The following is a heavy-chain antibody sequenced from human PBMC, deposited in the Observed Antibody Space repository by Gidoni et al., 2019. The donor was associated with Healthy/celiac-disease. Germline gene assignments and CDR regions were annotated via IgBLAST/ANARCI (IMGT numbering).Heavy chain of an antibody. V-gene: IGHV3-7*01. Sequence: EVQLVESGGGLVQPGGSLRLSCAASGFTFSSYWMRWVRQAPGKGLEWVANIKQDGSEKYYVDSVKGRFTISRDNAKNSLYLQMNSLRAEDTAVYYCARVSTPYYDFWSGYYNYFDYWGQGTLVTVSS. D-gene: IGHD3-3*01. CDR3: ARVSTPYYDFWSGYYNYFDY. J-gene: IGHJ4*02. CDR2: IKQDGSEK. CDR1: GFTFSSYW.